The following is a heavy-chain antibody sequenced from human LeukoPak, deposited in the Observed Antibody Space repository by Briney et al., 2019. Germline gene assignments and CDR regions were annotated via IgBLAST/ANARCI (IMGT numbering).Heavy chain of an antibody. J-gene: IGHJ4*02. CDR3: ARDDDTSSHYSLFQY. Sequence: GGSLRLSCAASGFTLTKYGMHWVRQAPGRGLEWVAVLRAHGRSEYYADSVKGRFTISRDTSTSTVHLQMNSLRAEDTAVYYCARDDDTSSHYSLFQYWGQGTRVTVSS. D-gene: IGHD3-22*01. CDR2: LRAHGRSE. CDR1: GFTLTKYG. V-gene: IGHV3-33*01.